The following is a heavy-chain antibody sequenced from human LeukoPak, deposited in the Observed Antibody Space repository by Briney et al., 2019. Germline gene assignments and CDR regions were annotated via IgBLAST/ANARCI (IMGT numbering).Heavy chain of an antibody. D-gene: IGHD3-22*01. CDR3: TRGSIAYYYMDV. CDR1: GGSISSGSYF. J-gene: IGHJ6*03. V-gene: IGHV4-61*10. CDR2: IYYSGST. Sequence: PSETLSLTCTVSGGSISSGSYFWSWIRQPAGKGLEWIGRIYYSGSTYYNPSLKSRVTISVDTSKNQFSLKLSSVTAADTAVYYCTRGSIAYYYMDVWGKGTTVTISS.